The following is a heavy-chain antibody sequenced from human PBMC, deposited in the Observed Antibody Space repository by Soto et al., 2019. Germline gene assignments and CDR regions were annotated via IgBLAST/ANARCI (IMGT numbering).Heavy chain of an antibody. D-gene: IGHD5-18*01. Sequence: QVQLVQSGAEVKKPGSSVKVSCKASGGTFSSYAISWVRQAPGQGLEWMGGIIPIFGTANYAQKFQGRVTITADKSTSTAYMELSSLRSEDTAVYYCARDDVYLDTAMGYFDYWGQGTLVTVSS. CDR2: IIPIFGTA. J-gene: IGHJ4*02. V-gene: IGHV1-69*06. CDR3: ARDDVYLDTAMGYFDY. CDR1: GGTFSSYA.